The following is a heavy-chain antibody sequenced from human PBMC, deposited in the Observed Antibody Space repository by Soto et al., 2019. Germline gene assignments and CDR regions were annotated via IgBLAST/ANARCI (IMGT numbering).Heavy chain of an antibody. CDR3: ARGTEQWLTPYFDY. J-gene: IGHJ4*02. D-gene: IGHD6-19*01. CDR2: IYYSGST. V-gene: IGHV4-59*01. Sequence: SETLSLTCTVSGGSISSYYWSWIRQPPGKGLEWIGYIYYSGSTNYNPSLKSRVTISVDTSKNQFSLKLSSVTAADTAVYYCARGTEQWLTPYFDYWGQGTLVTVSS. CDR1: GGSISSYY.